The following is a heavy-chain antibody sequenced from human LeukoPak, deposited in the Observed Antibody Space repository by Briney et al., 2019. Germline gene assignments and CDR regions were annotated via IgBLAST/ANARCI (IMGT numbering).Heavy chain of an antibody. CDR1: GFPLSSYA. CDR2: TRISDAGT. CDR3: AEAPVTSCSGVYCYPFDY. D-gene: IGHD2-15*01. J-gene: IGHJ4*02. V-gene: IGHV3-23*01. Sequence: PGGSLRLACAVSGFPLSSYAMSWVRQHPGKWMEWVSATRISDAGTYYADSVRGRFTISRDNSKNTLYLQMNSLRAEDAAVYYCAEAPVTSCSGVYCYPFDYWGQGTLVTVSS.